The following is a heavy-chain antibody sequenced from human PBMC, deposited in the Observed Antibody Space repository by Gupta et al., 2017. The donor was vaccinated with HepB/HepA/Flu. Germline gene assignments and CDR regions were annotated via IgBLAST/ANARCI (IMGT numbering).Heavy chain of an antibody. CDR2: TYYRSKWYN. D-gene: IGHD2-21*01. V-gene: IGHV6-1*01. Sequence: QVQLQQSGPGLVKPSQTLSLTCAISGDSVSSNSAAWNWIRQSPSRGLEWLGRTYYRSKWYNDYAVSVKSRLTINPDTSKNQFSLQLNSVTPEDTAVYYCASAYCGGDYYFEGYYYYYMDVWGKGTTVTVSS. CDR3: ASAYCGGDYYFEGYYYYYMDV. J-gene: IGHJ6*03. CDR1: GDSVSSNSAA.